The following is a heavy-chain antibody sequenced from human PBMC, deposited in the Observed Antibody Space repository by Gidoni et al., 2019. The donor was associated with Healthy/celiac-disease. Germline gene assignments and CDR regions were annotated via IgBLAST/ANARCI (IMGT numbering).Heavy chain of an antibody. Sequence: ASGGTFSSYAISWVRQAPGQGLEWMGGIIPIFGTANYAQKFQGRVTITADKSTSTAYMELSSLRSEDTAVYYCAREEMTTVVTYDAFDIWGQGTMVTVSS. D-gene: IGHD4-17*01. J-gene: IGHJ3*02. V-gene: IGHV1-69*06. CDR1: GGTFSSYA. CDR2: IIPIFGTA. CDR3: AREEMTTVVTYDAFDI.